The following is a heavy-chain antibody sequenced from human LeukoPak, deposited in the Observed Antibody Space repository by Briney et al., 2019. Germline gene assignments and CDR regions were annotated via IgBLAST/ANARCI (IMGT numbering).Heavy chain of an antibody. D-gene: IGHD3-16*01. J-gene: IGHJ6*04. Sequence: SETLSLTCSVSGGSISGYYWTWIRQPPGQTLEWIGYIYSSGSTNYNPSLQSRVTMSVDTSVNQFSLRLSSVTAADTAVYFCARFTYTTRPSDVWGKGTTVTVSS. V-gene: IGHV4-4*09. CDR1: GGSISGYY. CDR3: ARFTYTTRPSDV. CDR2: IYSSGST.